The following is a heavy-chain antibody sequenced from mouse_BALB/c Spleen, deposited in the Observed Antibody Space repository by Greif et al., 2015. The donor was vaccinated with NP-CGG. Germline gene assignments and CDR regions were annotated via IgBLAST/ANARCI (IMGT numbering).Heavy chain of an antibody. Sequence: QVQLQQSGAELVRPGTSVKVSCKASGYAFTNYLIEWVKQRPGQGLEWIGVINPGSGGTNYNEKFKGKATLTADKSSSTAYMQLSSLTSDDSAVYFCARGTGYERDAMDYWGQGTSVTVSS. D-gene: IGHD2-14*01. CDR3: ARGTGYERDAMDY. CDR1: GYAFTNYL. V-gene: IGHV1-54*01. CDR2: INPGSGGT. J-gene: IGHJ4*01.